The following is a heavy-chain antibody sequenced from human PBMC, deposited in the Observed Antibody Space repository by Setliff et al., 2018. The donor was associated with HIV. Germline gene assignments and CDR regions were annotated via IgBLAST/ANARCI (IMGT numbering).Heavy chain of an antibody. V-gene: IGHV4-38-2*01. Sequence: PSETLSLTCAVSGYSISSGYYWSWIRQPPGKGLEWIGYIYYSGSTYYNPSLKSRVTISVDTSKNHFSLKLRSVTAADTAVYYCAQLGMVDDFDYWGQGTLVTVSS. CDR2: IYYSGST. CDR3: AQLGMVDDFDY. J-gene: IGHJ4*02. CDR1: GYSISSGYY. D-gene: IGHD1-1*01.